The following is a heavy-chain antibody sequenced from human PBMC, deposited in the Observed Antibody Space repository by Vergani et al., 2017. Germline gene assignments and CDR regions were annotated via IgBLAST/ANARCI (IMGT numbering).Heavy chain of an antibody. CDR3: ASQYYYDSSGYYLYYYYGMDV. CDR1: GGSISSGGYY. D-gene: IGHD3-22*01. J-gene: IGHJ6*02. V-gene: IGHV4-31*03. Sequence: QVQLQESGPGLVKPSQTLSLTCTVSGGSISSGGYYWSWIRQHPGKGLEWIGYIYYSGNTYYNPSLKSRVTISVDTSKNQFSLKLSSVTAADTAVYYCASQYYYDSSGYYLYYYYGMDVWGQGTTVTVSS. CDR2: IYYSGNT.